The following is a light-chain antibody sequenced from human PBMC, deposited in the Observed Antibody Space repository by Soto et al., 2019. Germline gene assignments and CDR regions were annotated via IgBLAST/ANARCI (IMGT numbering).Light chain of an antibody. V-gene: IGLV2-14*01. J-gene: IGLJ1*01. CDR1: SSDVGCYNY. Sequence: QSVLTQPASVSGSPGQSITISCTGTSSDVGCYNYVSWYQQHPGKAPKLMISEVSNRPSGVSNRFSCSKSGNTASLTISGLHAEDEADYYCRSYTSSSPPNVFGTGTKLTVL. CDR3: RSYTSSSPPNV. CDR2: EVS.